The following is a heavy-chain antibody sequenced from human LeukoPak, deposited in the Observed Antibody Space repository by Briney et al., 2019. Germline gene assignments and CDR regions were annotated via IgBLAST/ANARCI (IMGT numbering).Heavy chain of an antibody. CDR1: SGSLSDYF. J-gene: IGHJ5*02. Sequence: SETLSLTCAVYSGSLSDYFWSWIGQSPGKGLEWIGEINHSGSTMYNPSLKSRVTISVDTSKNQFSLRLSSVTAADTAVYYCAREGTTDSSTWYMSWFDPWGQGTLVTVSS. D-gene: IGHD6-13*01. CDR2: INHSGST. V-gene: IGHV4-34*01. CDR3: AREGTTDSSTWYMSWFDP.